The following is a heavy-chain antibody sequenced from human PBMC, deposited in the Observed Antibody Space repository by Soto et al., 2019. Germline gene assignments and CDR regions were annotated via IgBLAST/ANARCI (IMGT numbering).Heavy chain of an antibody. J-gene: IGHJ6*02. V-gene: IGHV3-15*07. CDR1: GFTFSNAW. Sequence: GGSLRLSCAASGFTFSNAWMNWVRQAPGKGLEWVGRIKSKTDGGTTDYAAPVKGRFTISRDDSKNTLYLQMNSLKNEDTAVYYCTTVRGLEWLLPSLYYYYGMDVWGQGTTVTVSS. D-gene: IGHD3-3*01. CDR2: IKSKTDGGTT. CDR3: TTVRGLEWLLPSLYYYYGMDV.